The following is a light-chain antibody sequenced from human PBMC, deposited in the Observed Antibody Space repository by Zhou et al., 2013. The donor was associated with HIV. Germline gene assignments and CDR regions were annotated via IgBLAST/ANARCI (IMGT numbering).Light chain of an antibody. CDR3: QQYNHWPPYT. V-gene: IGKV3-20*01. Sequence: EIVLTQSPGTLSLSPGERATLSCRASQSVSGYYLAWYQQKPGQAPRLLIYGASSRATGIPDRFSGSGSGTDFTLTISRLEPEDFAIYYCQQYNHWPPYTFGQGTRVEMK. CDR2: GAS. J-gene: IGKJ2*01. CDR1: QSVSGYY.